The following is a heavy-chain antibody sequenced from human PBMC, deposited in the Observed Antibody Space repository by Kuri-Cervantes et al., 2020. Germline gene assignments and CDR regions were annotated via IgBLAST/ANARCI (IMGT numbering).Heavy chain of an antibody. CDR2: ISYDGSNK. Sequence: GGSLRLSCAAFGFTFSSYAMHWVRQAPGKGLEWVAVISYDGSNKYYADSVKGRFTISRDNSKNTLYLQMNSLRAEDTAVYYCARGLPEGWGYFDYWGQGTLVTVSS. J-gene: IGHJ4*02. V-gene: IGHV3-30-3*01. CDR3: ARGLPEGWGYFDY. CDR1: GFTFSSYA. D-gene: IGHD6-19*01.